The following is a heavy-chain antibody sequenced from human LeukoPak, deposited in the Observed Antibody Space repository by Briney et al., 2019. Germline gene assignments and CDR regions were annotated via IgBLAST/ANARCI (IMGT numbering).Heavy chain of an antibody. V-gene: IGHV3-53*01. J-gene: IGHJ4*02. CDR3: ARAPTMRHSSSWYGGFDS. CDR1: EFTVSSDY. CDR2: IYGGGST. D-gene: IGHD6-13*01. Sequence: GGSLRLSCAASEFTVSSDYMSWVRQAPGKGLVWVSIIYGGGSTYYADSVKGRFTISRDNSKNTLCLQLNSLRAEDTAVYYCARAPTMRHSSSWYGGFDSWGQGTLVTVSS.